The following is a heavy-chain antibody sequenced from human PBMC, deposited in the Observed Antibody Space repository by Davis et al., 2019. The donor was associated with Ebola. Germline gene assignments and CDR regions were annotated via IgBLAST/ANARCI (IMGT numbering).Heavy chain of an antibody. Sequence: PGGSLRLSCKGSGYSFTSYWIGWVRQMPGKGLEWMGIIYPGDSDTRYSPSFQGQVTISADKSISTAYLQWSSLKASDTAMYYCARLFGGSDETKYYYYYYYMDVWGKGTTVTVSS. J-gene: IGHJ6*03. CDR1: GYSFTSYW. CDR3: ARLFGGSDETKYYYYYYYMDV. V-gene: IGHV5-51*01. CDR2: IYPGDSDT. D-gene: IGHD3-10*01.